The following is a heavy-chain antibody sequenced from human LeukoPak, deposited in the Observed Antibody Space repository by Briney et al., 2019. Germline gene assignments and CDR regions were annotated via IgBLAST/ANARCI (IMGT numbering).Heavy chain of an antibody. Sequence: GGSLRLSCAASGFTFSSDAMGWVRQAPGKGLEWVSAISGSGGSTYYADSVKGRFTISRDNSKNTLYLQMNSLRAEDTAVYYCAKLMGYCSSTSCPFDYWGQGTLVTVSS. J-gene: IGHJ4*02. CDR1: GFTFSSDA. CDR2: ISGSGGST. CDR3: AKLMGYCSSTSCPFDY. V-gene: IGHV3-23*01. D-gene: IGHD2-2*01.